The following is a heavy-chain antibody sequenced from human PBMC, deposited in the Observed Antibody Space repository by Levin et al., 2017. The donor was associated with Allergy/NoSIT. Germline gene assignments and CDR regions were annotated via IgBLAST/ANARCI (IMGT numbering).Heavy chain of an antibody. D-gene: IGHD1-1*01. Sequence: SETLSLTCTVSGGSISSYYWSWIRQPPGKGLEWIGYIYYSGSTNYNPSLKSRVTISVDTSKNQFSLKLSSVTAADTAVYYCARFSWNHYYFDYWGQGTLVTVSS. CDR2: IYYSGST. CDR3: ARFSWNHYYFDY. V-gene: IGHV4-59*01. CDR1: GGSISSYY. J-gene: IGHJ4*02.